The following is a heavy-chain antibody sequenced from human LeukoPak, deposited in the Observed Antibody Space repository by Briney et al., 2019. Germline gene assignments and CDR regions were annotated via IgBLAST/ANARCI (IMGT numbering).Heavy chain of an antibody. Sequence: HSGGSLRLSCGASGFPFSSYAMHWVRQAPGKGLEWVAFTRYDGSVNYYSDSVTGRFTISRDNSKNTVDLQMNSLRPEDTAVYYCAKDHWGPSSFFEYWGQGTLVIVSS. J-gene: IGHJ4*02. CDR2: TRYDGSVN. V-gene: IGHV3-30*02. CDR1: GFPFSSYA. CDR3: AKDHWGPSSFFEY. D-gene: IGHD7-27*01.